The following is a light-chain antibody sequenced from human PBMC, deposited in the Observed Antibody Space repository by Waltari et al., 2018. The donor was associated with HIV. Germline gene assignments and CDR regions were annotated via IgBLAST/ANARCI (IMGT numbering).Light chain of an antibody. CDR2: DVS. V-gene: IGLV2-23*02. CDR3: CSYVGSSTWV. Sequence: QSALTQPASVSGSPGQSLTISCTGTSSDVGGYNYVSWYQQHPGKAPKVMIYDVSKRPSGASNRFSGSKSGNTASLTISGLQAEDEADYYCCSYVGSSTWVFGGGTKLTVL. J-gene: IGLJ3*02. CDR1: SSDVGGYNY.